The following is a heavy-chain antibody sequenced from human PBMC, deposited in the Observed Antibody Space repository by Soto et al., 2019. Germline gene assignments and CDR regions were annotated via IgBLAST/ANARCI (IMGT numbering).Heavy chain of an antibody. V-gene: IGHV3-53*01. CDR3: ARGPHVGISTS. Sequence: GGSLRLSCAASGFNVSSNYMSWVRQAPGKGLEWLSVIYSGGSTYYAESVKGRLTISRDNSKNTLNLQMNALRVEDTAVYYCARGPHVGISTSWGQGNLVTVS. CDR1: GFNVSSNY. D-gene: IGHD2-2*01. J-gene: IGHJ4*02. CDR2: IYSGGST.